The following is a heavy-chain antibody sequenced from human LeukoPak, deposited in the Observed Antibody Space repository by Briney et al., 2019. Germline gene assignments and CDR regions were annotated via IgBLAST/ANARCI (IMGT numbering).Heavy chain of an antibody. Sequence: ASVKVSCKASGYTFTSYDINWVRQATGQGLEWMGWMNPNSGNTGYAQKFQGRVTMTRNTSISTAYMELSSLRSEDTAVYYCAGAARRGSSWYGLLGYWGQGTLVTVSS. J-gene: IGHJ4*02. V-gene: IGHV1-8*01. CDR1: GYTFTSYD. D-gene: IGHD6-13*01. CDR3: AGAARRGSSWYGLLGY. CDR2: MNPNSGNT.